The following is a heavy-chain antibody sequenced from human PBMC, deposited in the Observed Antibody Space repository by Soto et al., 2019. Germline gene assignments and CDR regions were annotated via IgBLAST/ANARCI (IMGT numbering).Heavy chain of an antibody. CDR3: AFSSGWTYYFDY. D-gene: IGHD6-19*01. J-gene: IGHJ4*02. Sequence: QVQLVQSAVEVKKPGASVRVSCKVSGNTFSTYGLSWVRQAPVQGLEWMGWIIAYNGNTNYAEKFQGSVIMTRDTPTSTAYMELRSLRSDDTAVYYCAFSSGWTYYFDYWGQGTLVTVSS. CDR1: GNTFSTYG. CDR2: IIAYNGNT. V-gene: IGHV1-18*01.